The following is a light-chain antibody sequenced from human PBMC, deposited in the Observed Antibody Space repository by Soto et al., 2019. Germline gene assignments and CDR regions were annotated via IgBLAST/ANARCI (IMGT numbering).Light chain of an antibody. CDR1: QSLVYSDGKAY. J-gene: IGKJ1*01. V-gene: IGKV2-30*01. Sequence: DAVLTQSPLSLPVTLGQPAAISCRSSQSLVYSDGKAYLIWFQQRPGQSPRRLIYQVFRRDAGVPDRFSGSGSCTDFTLIISRWEAEDVGVYYCMQGTHWPWTFGQGTKVEIQ. CDR3: MQGTHWPWT. CDR2: QVF.